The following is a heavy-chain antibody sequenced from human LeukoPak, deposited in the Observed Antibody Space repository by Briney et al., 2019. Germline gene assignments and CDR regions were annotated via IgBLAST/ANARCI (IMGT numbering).Heavy chain of an antibody. CDR3: ARDGYGSGSYYID. CDR2: IWYDGSNK. J-gene: IGHJ4*02. Sequence: GGSLRLSCAASGFTFSSYGMHWVRQAPGKGLEWVAVIWYDGSNKYYADSVKGRFTISRDNSKNTLYLQMNSLRVEDTAVYYCARDGYGSGSYYIDWGQGTLVTVSS. CDR1: GFTFSSYG. D-gene: IGHD3-10*01. V-gene: IGHV3-33*01.